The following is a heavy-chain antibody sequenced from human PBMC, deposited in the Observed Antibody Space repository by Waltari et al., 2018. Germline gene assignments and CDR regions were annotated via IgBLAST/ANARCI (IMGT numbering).Heavy chain of an antibody. D-gene: IGHD5-18*01. CDR1: GYSFTSDW. V-gene: IGHV5-51*01. CDR2: IYLRDSDT. Sequence: VQLVQSGAEVKNPGESLRISCRDSGYSFTSDWNAWVRQMPGKGLEWMGIIYLRDSDTRYAPSFQGQVTISADKSISTAFLQWSSLKASDTAMYYCARQDAVLDAAPGLRTMDVWGQGTTVTVSS. CDR3: ARQDAVLDAAPGLRTMDV. J-gene: IGHJ6*02.